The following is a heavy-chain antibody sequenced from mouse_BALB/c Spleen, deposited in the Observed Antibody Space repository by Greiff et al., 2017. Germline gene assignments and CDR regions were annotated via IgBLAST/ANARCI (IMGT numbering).Heavy chain of an antibody. CDR1: GFNIKDTY. D-gene: IGHD2-3*01. CDR2: IDPANGNT. J-gene: IGHJ4*01. Sequence: VQLKESGAELVKPGASVKLSCTASGFNIKDTYMHWVKQRPEQGLEWIGRIDPANGNTKYDPKFQGKATITADTSSNTAYLQLSSLTSEDTAVYYCASDGYYAMDYWGQGTSVTVSS. CDR3: ASDGYYAMDY. V-gene: IGHV14-3*02.